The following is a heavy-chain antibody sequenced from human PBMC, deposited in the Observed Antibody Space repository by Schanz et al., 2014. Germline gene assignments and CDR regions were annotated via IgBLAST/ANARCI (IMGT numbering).Heavy chain of an antibody. Sequence: EVQLVESGGGLVQPGRSLRLSCAASGFPFNEYGMLWVRQAPGKGLEWVSSISSSSMYIYQADSMRGRFTISRDNAKNSLYLQMNSLRVEDTAVYYCARDLISSGWYGWGQGTLVTVSS. J-gene: IGHJ4*02. V-gene: IGHV3-21*04. CDR3: ARDLISSGWYG. CDR2: ISSSSMYI. CDR1: GFPFNEYG. D-gene: IGHD6-19*01.